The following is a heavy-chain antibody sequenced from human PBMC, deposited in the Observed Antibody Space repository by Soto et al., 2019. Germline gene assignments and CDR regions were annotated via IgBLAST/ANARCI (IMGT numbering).Heavy chain of an antibody. V-gene: IGHV4-31*03. CDR1: GGSISSGGYY. Sequence: QVQLQESGPGLVKASQTLSLTCTVSGGSISSGGYYWSWIRQHPGKGLEWIGYIYDSGSTYYSPSLKXRXRXSXNTSKNQLSLKLTSVTAADTAVYYCARGEVRTTFRHWGQGTLVTVSS. CDR2: IYDSGST. D-gene: IGHD3-10*01. CDR3: ARGEVRTTFRH. J-gene: IGHJ4*02.